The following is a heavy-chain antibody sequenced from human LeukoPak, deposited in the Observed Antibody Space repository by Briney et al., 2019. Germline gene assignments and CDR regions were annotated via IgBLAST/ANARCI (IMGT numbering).Heavy chain of an antibody. CDR1: GGSISSYY. Sequence: PSETLSLTCTVSGGSISSYYWSWIRQPPGKGLEWIGYIYYSGSTNYNPSLKSRVTISIDTSKNQFSLKLSSVAAADTAVYYCATTYGGNSWDWFDPWGQGTLVTVSS. J-gene: IGHJ5*02. V-gene: IGHV4-59*01. D-gene: IGHD4-23*01. CDR3: ATTYGGNSWDWFDP. CDR2: IYYSGST.